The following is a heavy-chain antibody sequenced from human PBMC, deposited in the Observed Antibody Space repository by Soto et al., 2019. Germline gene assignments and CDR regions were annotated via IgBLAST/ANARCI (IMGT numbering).Heavy chain of an antibody. V-gene: IGHV3-64*04. Sequence: GGSLRLSCAASGFTFSSYAMHWVRQAPGKELEYVSAITSNGGNTDYASSVKGRFTISRDDSKSIAYLQMNSLKTEDTAVYYCTRDSATVTIPYYYYYGMDVWGQGTTVTVSS. CDR2: ITSNGGNT. CDR3: TRDSATVTIPYYYYYGMDV. J-gene: IGHJ6*02. CDR1: GFTFSSYA. D-gene: IGHD4-17*01.